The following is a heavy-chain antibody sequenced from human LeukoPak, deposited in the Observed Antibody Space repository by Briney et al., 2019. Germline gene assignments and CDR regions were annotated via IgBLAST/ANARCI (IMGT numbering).Heavy chain of an antibody. CDR1: GFTFSSFG. D-gene: IGHD5-24*01. CDR2: ISISGGRT. J-gene: IGHJ3*02. CDR3: ARAKMATPDAFDI. V-gene: IGHV3-23*01. Sequence: GGTLRLSCAASGFTFSSFGMSWVRQARGMGLEWVSTISISGGRTDYADSVRGRFTISRDNSKNTLYLQMNSLRAEDTAVYYCARAKMATPDAFDIWGQGTMVTVSS.